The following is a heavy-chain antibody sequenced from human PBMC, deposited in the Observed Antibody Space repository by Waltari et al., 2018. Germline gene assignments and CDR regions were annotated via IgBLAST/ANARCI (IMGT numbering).Heavy chain of an antibody. D-gene: IGHD6-13*01. CDR3: ARDMYSSSFDY. V-gene: IGHV4-39*07. CDR1: GGSISSSSYY. J-gene: IGHJ4*02. Sequence: QLQLQESGPGLVKPSETLSLTCTVSGGSISSSSYYWGWIRQPQGKGLEWIGSIYYSGITYYTPALKSRVTISVDTSKNQFSLKLSSVTAADTAVYYCARDMYSSSFDYCGQGTLVTVSS. CDR2: IYYSGIT.